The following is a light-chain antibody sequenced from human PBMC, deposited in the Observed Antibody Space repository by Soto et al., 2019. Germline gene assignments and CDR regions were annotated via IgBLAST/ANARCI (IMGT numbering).Light chain of an antibody. CDR2: DNN. J-gene: IGLJ2*01. V-gene: IGLV1-40*01. CDR3: QSYDSSLSGSV. CDR1: SSNIGAGYD. Sequence: QSVLTQPPSVSRAPGQRVTISCTGSSSNIGAGYDVHWYQQVPGTAPKLLISDNNNRPSGVPDRFSGSKSGTSASLAITGLQAEDEADYHCQSYDSSLSGSVFGGGTKVTVL.